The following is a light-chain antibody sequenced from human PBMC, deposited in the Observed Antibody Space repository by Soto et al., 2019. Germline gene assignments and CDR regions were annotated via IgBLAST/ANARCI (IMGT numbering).Light chain of an antibody. CDR3: KSYDSSLSGYV. CDR2: DNS. V-gene: IGLV1-40*01. CDR1: SSNIGAGYD. J-gene: IGLJ1*01. Sequence: QSVLTQPPSVSGAPGQMVTISCTGSSSNIGAGYDVHWYQQLPGTAPKLLIYDNSNRPSGGPDRFSGSKSGTSASLAITGLQADDEADYYCKSYDSSLSGYVFGTGTKVTVL.